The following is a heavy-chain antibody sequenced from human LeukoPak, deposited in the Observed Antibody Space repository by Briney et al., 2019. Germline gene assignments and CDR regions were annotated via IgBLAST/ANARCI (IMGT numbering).Heavy chain of an antibody. CDR3: ARDPEAAWYFDL. CDR1: GGYVNRGTFF. V-gene: IGHV4-61*01. Sequence: SETLSLTCAVSGGYVNRGTFFWTWIRKPPGKGLEWIGYISNSGSTNYHPSLKRRVAISSDTSKTQFTLKLTSVTAADTAVYYCARDPEAAWYFDLWGRGTLVTVSS. J-gene: IGHJ2*01. CDR2: ISNSGST.